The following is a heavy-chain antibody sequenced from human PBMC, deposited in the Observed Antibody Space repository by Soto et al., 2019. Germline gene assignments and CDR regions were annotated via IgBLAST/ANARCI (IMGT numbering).Heavy chain of an antibody. CDR3: ARDLGGWTDY. V-gene: IGHV1-3*01. J-gene: IGHJ4*02. Sequence: QVQLVQSGAEVKKPGASVKVSCKASGYTFTSYAMQWVRQAPGQRLEWMGWINAGNRNTKYSQKFQGRVTITSDTSASTDYMELSSLRSEDTAVYYCARDLGGWTDYWGQGTLVTVSS. D-gene: IGHD6-19*01. CDR1: GYTFTSYA. CDR2: INAGNRNT.